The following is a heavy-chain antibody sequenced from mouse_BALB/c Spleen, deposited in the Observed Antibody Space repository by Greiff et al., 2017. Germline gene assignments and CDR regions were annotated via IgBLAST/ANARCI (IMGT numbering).Heavy chain of an antibody. Sequence: EVKVEESGGGLVNPGGSLKLSCAASGFTFSSYAMSWVRQTPEKRLEWVASISSGGSTYYPDSVKGRFTISRDNARNILYLQMSSLRSEDTAMYYCAREGRHYYEAYWGQGTLVTVSA. CDR3: AREGRHYYEAY. CDR1: GFTFSSYA. V-gene: IGHV5-6-5*01. J-gene: IGHJ3*01. CDR2: ISSGGST. D-gene: IGHD1-2*01.